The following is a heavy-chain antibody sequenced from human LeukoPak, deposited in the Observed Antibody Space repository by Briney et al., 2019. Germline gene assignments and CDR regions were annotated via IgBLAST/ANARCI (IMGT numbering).Heavy chain of an antibody. D-gene: IGHD3-16*02. CDR1: GGSISSYY. CDR2: ISYSGST. Sequence: ESGPTLVNPSETLSLTCTVSGGSISSYYWSWIRQPPGKGLEWIGYISYSGSTNYNPSLKSRVAISVDTSKNQLSLKLNSVTAADTAVYYCARYIWGSYPTLEDYWGQGSLVTVSS. CDR3: ARYIWGSYPTLEDY. V-gene: IGHV4-59*01. J-gene: IGHJ4*02.